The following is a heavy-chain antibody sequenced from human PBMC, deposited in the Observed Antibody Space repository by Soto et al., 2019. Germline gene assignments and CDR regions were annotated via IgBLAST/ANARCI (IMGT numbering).Heavy chain of an antibody. CDR3: ASDYGSGSYYYDGMDV. Sequence: QVQLVQSGAEVKKPGASVKVSCKASGYTFTSYAMHWVRQAPGQRLEWMGWINAGNGNTKYSQKFQGRVTITRDTSASTAYMELSSLRSEDTAVYYCASDYGSGSYYYDGMDVWGQGTTVTVSS. CDR2: INAGNGNT. CDR1: GYTFTSYA. V-gene: IGHV1-3*01. D-gene: IGHD3-10*01. J-gene: IGHJ6*02.